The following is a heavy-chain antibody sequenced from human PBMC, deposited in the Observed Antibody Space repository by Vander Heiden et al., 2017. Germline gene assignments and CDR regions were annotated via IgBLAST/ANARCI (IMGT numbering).Heavy chain of an antibody. Sequence: QLQLVQSGAEVKKTGASVKVSCEASGFTLTGYYINWVRQAPGQGLEWMGWINPRSGGTKYAQRFQGRVSMTSDTSIGTAYMELSSLRFDDTAVYYCARSIAARLHWFDPWGQGTLVTVSS. J-gene: IGHJ5*02. CDR3: ARSIAARLHWFDP. V-gene: IGHV1-2*02. CDR1: GFTLTGYY. CDR2: INPRSGGT. D-gene: IGHD6-6*01.